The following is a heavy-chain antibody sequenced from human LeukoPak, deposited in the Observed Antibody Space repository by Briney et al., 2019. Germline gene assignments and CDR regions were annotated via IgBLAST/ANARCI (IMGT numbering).Heavy chain of an antibody. D-gene: IGHD3-22*01. CDR1: GFAFNNAW. CDR3: TYYYDSSTYYHVDY. V-gene: IGHV3-15*01. Sequence: GGSLRLSCTASGFAFNNAWTSWVRQVPGKGLELVGRIKSKANGGTTDHAAPVKGSFTISRDDSKSTLYLQMNSLKTEDTAVYYCTYYYDSSTYYHVDYWGQGTLVTVSS. CDR2: IKSKANGGTT. J-gene: IGHJ4*02.